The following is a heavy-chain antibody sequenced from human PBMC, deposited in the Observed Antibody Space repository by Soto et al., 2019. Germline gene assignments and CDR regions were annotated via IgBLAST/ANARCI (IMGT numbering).Heavy chain of an antibody. CDR1: GGCLRDYF. D-gene: IGHD2-21*01. V-gene: IGHV4-34*01. Sequence: SETLSLTCVVSGGCLRDYFWSWIRQPPGMALEWIGEINHLGSINYNPSLKSRVTMSVDTSKNQFSLTLNSVTAADTATYYCARGGISHWAYFYYMDVWDRGTTVTVSS. CDR2: INHLGSI. CDR3: ARGGISHWAYFYYMDV. J-gene: IGHJ6*03.